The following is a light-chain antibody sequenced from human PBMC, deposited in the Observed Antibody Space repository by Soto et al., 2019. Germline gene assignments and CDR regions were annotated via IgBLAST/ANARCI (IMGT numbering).Light chain of an antibody. CDR2: AAS. V-gene: IGKV1-12*01. Sequence: DIQVTQSPSSVAASVGDRVTITCRSSQGLVSWLAWYQQQPGKAPKLLIYAASRFQSGVPSRFSGSGSGTDFTLTISSLQPEDFATYYCQQTSSFPLTFGGGTKVEIK. J-gene: IGKJ4*01. CDR1: QGLVSW. CDR3: QQTSSFPLT.